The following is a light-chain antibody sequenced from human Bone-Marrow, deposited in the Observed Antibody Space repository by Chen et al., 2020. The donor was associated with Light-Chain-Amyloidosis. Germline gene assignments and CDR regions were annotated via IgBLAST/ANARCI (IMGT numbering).Light chain of an antibody. CDR3: QSADSSGTYEVI. CDR1: DLPTKY. CDR2: RDT. Sequence: YELTQPPSVSVSPGQTARITCSGDDLPTKYAYWYQQKPGQAPVLVIHRDTERPSGISARFSGSSTGTTTTLTISGVQAADEADYHCQSADSSGTYEVIFGGGTKLTVL. V-gene: IGLV3-25*03. J-gene: IGLJ2*01.